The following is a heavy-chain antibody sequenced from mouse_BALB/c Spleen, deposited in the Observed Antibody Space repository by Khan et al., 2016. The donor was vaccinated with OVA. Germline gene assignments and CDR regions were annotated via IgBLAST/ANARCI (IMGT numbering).Heavy chain of an antibody. CDR1: GFSLTTYG. Sequence: QVQLKESGPGLVAPSQSLSITCTVSGFSLTTYGVHWVRQPPGKGLEWLVVIWSDGSTNYNSVFKSRLSISKDNSKSQVFLKMNSLQTDDTAMYYCARWFDGYSSLYAMDYWGQGTSVTVSS. CDR2: IWSDGST. J-gene: IGHJ4*01. V-gene: IGHV2-6*02. CDR3: ARWFDGYSSLYAMDY. D-gene: IGHD2-3*01.